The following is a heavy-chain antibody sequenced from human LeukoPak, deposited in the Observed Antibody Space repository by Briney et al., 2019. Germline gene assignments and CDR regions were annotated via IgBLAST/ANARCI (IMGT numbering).Heavy chain of an antibody. CDR1: GFTFSSYA. CDR2: ISYDGSNK. D-gene: IGHD3-22*01. V-gene: IGHV3-30-3*01. J-gene: IGHJ4*02. CDR3: ARPQSDYYDSSGYYYFDY. Sequence: GGSLRLSCAASGFTFSSYAMHWVRQAPGKGLEWVAVISYDGSNKYYADSVKGRFTISRDNSKNTLYLQMNSLRAEDTAVYYCARPQSDYYDSSGYYYFDYWGQGTLVTVSS.